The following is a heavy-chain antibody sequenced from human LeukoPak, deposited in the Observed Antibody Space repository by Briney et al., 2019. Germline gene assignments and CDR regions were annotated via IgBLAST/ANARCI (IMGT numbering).Heavy chain of an antibody. J-gene: IGHJ5*02. CDR3: PRSGGPGTYHQLRYNWFDP. D-gene: IGHD3-10*01. CDR1: GFTLSDYH. V-gene: IGHV3-21*01. CDR2: ITTISHYI. Sequence: PGGSLRLSCAASGFTLSDYHMNWVCQAPGKGLEWLSSITTISHYIYYAGAARGRFTISRDNAKNSLYLQMNSLRGEDTAVYYCPRSGGPGTYHQLRYNWFDPWGQGTLVTVSS.